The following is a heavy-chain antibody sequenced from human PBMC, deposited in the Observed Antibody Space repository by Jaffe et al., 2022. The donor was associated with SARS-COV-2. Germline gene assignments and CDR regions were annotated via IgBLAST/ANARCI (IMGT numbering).Heavy chain of an antibody. CDR1: GFTFSSYG. CDR2: ISYDGSNK. D-gene: IGHD5-12*01. J-gene: IGHJ4*02. V-gene: IGHV3-30*18. CDR3: AKPPRRDGYTVDY. Sequence: QVQLVESGGGVVQPGRSLRLSCAASGFTFSSYGMHWVRQAPGKGLEWVAVISYDGSNKYYADSVKGRFTISRDNSKNTLYLQMNSLRAEDTAVYYCAKPPRRDGYTVDYWGQGTLVTVSS.